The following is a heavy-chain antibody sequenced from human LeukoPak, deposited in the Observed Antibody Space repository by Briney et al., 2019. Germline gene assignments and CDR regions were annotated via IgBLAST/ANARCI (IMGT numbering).Heavy chain of an antibody. V-gene: IGHV1-18*04. D-gene: IGHD4-17*01. Sequence: GASVTVSCKASGYTFTSYGITWVRQAPGQGLEWMVWISAYNGNTNYAQKLQGRVTMTTDTSTSTAYMELRSLRSDDTAIYYCAREDSDYGDYIRLDYWGQGTLVTVSS. J-gene: IGHJ4*02. CDR2: ISAYNGNT. CDR1: GYTFTSYG. CDR3: AREDSDYGDYIRLDY.